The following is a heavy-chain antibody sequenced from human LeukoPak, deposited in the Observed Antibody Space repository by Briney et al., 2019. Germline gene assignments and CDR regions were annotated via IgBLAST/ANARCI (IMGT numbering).Heavy chain of an antibody. D-gene: IGHD3-3*01. CDR1: GFTFSSYS. CDR3: ARDYGYDFWSGYYYYFDY. CDR2: ISSSSSTI. J-gene: IGHJ4*02. Sequence: GGSLRLSCAASGFTFSSYSMNWVRQAPVKGLEWVSYISSSSSTIYYADSVKGRFTISRDNAKNSLYLQMNSLRAEDTAVYYCARDYGYDFWSGYYYYFDYWGQGTLVTVSS. V-gene: IGHV3-48*01.